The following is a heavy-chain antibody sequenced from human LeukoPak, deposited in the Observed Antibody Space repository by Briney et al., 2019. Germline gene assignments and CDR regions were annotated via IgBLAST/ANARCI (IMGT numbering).Heavy chain of an antibody. CDR3: ASLYCRGGSCYPRY. CDR2: IYYAGST. D-gene: IGHD2-15*01. Sequence: SETLSLTCTVSGGSISSIYYYWGWIRQPPGEGLEWIGNIYYAGSTYDNPSLKSRITMSVDTSKNQFSLRLTSVTAADTAVYYCASLYCRGGSCYPRYWGQGTLVAVSS. V-gene: IGHV4-39*01. CDR1: GGSISSIYYY. J-gene: IGHJ4*02.